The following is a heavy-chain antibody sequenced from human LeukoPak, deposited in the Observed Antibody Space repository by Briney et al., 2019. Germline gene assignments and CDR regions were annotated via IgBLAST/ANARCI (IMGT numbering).Heavy chain of an antibody. CDR3: ARECSVAGTDYSWFDP. CDR2: ISAYNGNT. CDR1: GYTFTSYG. Sequence: ASVKVSCKASGYTFTSYGISWVRQAPGQGLEWMGWISAYNGNTNYAQKLQGRVTMTTDTSTSTAYMELRSLRSDDTAVYYCARECSVAGTDYSWFDPWGQGILVTVSS. V-gene: IGHV1-18*01. J-gene: IGHJ5*02. D-gene: IGHD6-19*01.